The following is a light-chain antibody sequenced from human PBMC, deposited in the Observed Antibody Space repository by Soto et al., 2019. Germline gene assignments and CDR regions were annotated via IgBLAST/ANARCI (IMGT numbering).Light chain of an antibody. CDR1: SSDVGGYNY. J-gene: IGLJ2*01. CDR2: DVS. V-gene: IGLV2-14*03. CDR3: RSYTSSRILGV. Sequence: QSALTQPASVSGSPGQSITISCTGTSSDVGGYNYVSWYQQPPGNAPKLMIYDVSNRPSGVSHLFSGSKSGKTASLTISGLQAEDEADYYCRSYTSSRILGVFGGGTKLTVL.